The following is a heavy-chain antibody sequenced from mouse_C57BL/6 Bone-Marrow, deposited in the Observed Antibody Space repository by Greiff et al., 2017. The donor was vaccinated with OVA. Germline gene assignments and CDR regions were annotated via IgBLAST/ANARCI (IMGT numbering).Heavy chain of an antibody. CDR2: ISYSGST. Sequence: EVKLMESGPGMVKPSQSLSLTCTVTGYSITSGYDWHWIRHFPGNKLEWMGYISYSGSTNYNPSLKSRISITHDTSKNHFFLKLNSVTTEDTATYYCAREGRSNYVNWYFDVWGTGTTVTVSS. CDR1: GYSITSGYD. D-gene: IGHD2-5*01. V-gene: IGHV3-1*01. J-gene: IGHJ1*03. CDR3: AREGRSNYVNWYFDV.